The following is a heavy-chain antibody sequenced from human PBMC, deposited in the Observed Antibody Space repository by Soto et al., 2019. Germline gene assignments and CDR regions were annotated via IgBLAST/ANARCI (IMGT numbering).Heavy chain of an antibody. D-gene: IGHD3-16*01. CDR3: ASYNYGAGITLFAY. CDR1: GGSISSSNW. CDR2: IYHSGST. Sequence: SETLSLTCAVSGGSISSSNWWSWVRRPPGKGLEWIGEIYHSGSTNYNPSLKSRVTISVDTSKNHLSLKLNSVTAADTAAYYCASYNYGAGITLFAYWGRGTLVTVS. V-gene: IGHV4-4*02. J-gene: IGHJ4*02.